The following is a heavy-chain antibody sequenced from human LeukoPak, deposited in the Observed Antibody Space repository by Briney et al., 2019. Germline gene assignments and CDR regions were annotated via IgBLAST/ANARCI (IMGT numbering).Heavy chain of an antibody. CDR2: ISGRRDST. CDR3: AKKLVVIKCFDY. CDR1: GFTFSSYG. D-gene: IGHD3-22*01. J-gene: IGHJ4*02. V-gene: IGHV3-23*01. Sequence: PGGSLRLSCAASGFTFSSYGMSWVRQAPGKGLEWVSTISGRRDSTSYADSVKGRFTISRDNSKNTLYLQMNSLRAEDTAIYYCAKKLVVIKCFDYWGQGTLVTVSS.